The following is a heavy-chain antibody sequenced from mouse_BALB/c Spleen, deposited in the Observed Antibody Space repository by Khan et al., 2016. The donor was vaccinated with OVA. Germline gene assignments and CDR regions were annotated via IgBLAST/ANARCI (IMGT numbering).Heavy chain of an antibody. V-gene: IGHV1S137*01. CDR1: GYTFADSG. CDR3: SRDGISEVAY. D-gene: IGHD2-3*01. CDR2: ISTYYGNI. J-gene: IGHJ3*01. Sequence: QVQLQQPGPEPVRPGASVKISCKGSGYTFADSGMHWVRQSHAKSLEWIGVISTYYGNIKYNQKFEGRATMTVDKSSSTAYMELARLTSEDSAVYFCSRDGISEVAYWGQGTLVTVSA.